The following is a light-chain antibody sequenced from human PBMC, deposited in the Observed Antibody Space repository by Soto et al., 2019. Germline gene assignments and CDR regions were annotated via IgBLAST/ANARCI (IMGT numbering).Light chain of an antibody. Sequence: DIQMTQSPSTLSASIGDRVTITCRASQSISSWLAWYQQKPGKAPKLLIYDASSLESGVPSRFSGSGSATEFTLTISSLQPDDFATYYCQQYKTYSWTFGQETKVEIK. CDR1: QSISSW. CDR3: QQYKTYSWT. J-gene: IGKJ1*01. CDR2: DAS. V-gene: IGKV1-5*01.